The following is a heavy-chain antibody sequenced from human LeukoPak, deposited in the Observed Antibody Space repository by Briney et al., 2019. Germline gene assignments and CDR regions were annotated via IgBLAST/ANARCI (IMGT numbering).Heavy chain of an antibody. CDR2: IYYSGST. J-gene: IGHJ2*01. Sequence: SETLSLTCTVSGGSISSYYWSWIRQPPGKGLEWIGYIYYSGSTNYNPSLKSRVTISVDTSKNQFSLKLNSVTAADTAVYYCARRTTTVTTLNARKYFDLWGRGTLVTVSS. D-gene: IGHD4-17*01. CDR3: ARRTTTVTTLNARKYFDL. CDR1: GGSISSYY. V-gene: IGHV4-59*08.